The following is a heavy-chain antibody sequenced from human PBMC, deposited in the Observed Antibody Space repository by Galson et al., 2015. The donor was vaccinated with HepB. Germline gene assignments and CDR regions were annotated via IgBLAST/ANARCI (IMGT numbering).Heavy chain of an antibody. CDR3: AKDPRVYYYDNSGPGD. Sequence: LRLSCAASGFSFSSYGMHWVRQAPGKGLEWVAVISHDESNKNYADSVKGRFTISRDNSKNTLYLQMNSLRAEDTAMYYCAKDPRVYYYDNSGPGDWGQGTLVTVAS. V-gene: IGHV3-30*18. CDR2: ISHDESNK. D-gene: IGHD3-22*01. J-gene: IGHJ4*01. CDR1: GFSFSSYG.